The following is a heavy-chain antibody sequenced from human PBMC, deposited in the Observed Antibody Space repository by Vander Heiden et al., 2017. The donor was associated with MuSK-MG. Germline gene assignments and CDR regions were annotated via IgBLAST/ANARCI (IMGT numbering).Heavy chain of an antibody. D-gene: IGHD3-3*01. CDR2: IYYSGST. CDR3: ARGGYDFWSGYYAFDI. CDR1: GGSIRSGGYY. V-gene: IGHV4-31*03. J-gene: IGHJ3*02. Sequence: QLQLQESGPGLVKPSQTLSLTGTVSGGSIRSGGYYWSWIRQHPGKGLEWIGYIYYSGSTYYNPSLKSRVTISVDTSKNQFSLKLSSVTAADTAVYYCARGGYDFWSGYYAFDIWGQGTMVTVSS.